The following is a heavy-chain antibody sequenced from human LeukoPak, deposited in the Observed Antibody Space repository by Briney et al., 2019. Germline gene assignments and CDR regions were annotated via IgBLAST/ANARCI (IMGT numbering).Heavy chain of an antibody. CDR1: GFTFSSYA. D-gene: IGHD1-1*01. V-gene: IGHV3-23*01. J-gene: IGHJ2*01. CDR2: ISGSGGST. Sequence: GGSLRLSCAASGFTFSSYAMSWVRQAPGKGLEWVSAISGSGGSTYYADSVKGRFTISRDNSKNTVSLQMNSLRAEDTALYYCVRGISGCYWYFDLWGRGTLVTVSS. CDR3: VRGISGCYWYFDL.